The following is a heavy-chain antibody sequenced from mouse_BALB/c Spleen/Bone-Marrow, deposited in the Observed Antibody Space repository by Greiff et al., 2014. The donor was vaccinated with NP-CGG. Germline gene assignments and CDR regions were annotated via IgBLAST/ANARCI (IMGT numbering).Heavy chain of an antibody. CDR1: GYTFTSYW. J-gene: IGHJ2*01. CDR2: IAPGSGST. Sequence: DLVKPGASVKLSCKASGYTFTSYWINWIKQRPGQGLEWIGRIAPGSGSTYYNEMFKGKATLIVDTSSSTAYTQLSSLSSEDSAVYFCARGGLHYFDYWGQGTTLTVSS. CDR3: ARGGLHYFDY. V-gene: IGHV1S41*01. D-gene: IGHD3-3*01.